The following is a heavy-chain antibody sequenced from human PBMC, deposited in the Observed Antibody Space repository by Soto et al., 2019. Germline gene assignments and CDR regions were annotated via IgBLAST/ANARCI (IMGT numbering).Heavy chain of an antibody. J-gene: IGHJ6*02. Sequence: EVQLVESGGALVQPGGSLKLSCAASGFSFSGSAMHWVRQASGTGPEWVGRIRTRANNYATTYAAALKGRFTISRDDSKNTTYLQMSDLKTEDTAVYYCTRPFSDFWPGMDVWGQGTTVIFSS. CDR2: IRTRANNYAT. V-gene: IGHV3-73*02. CDR1: GFSFSGSA. D-gene: IGHD3-3*01. CDR3: TRPFSDFWPGMDV.